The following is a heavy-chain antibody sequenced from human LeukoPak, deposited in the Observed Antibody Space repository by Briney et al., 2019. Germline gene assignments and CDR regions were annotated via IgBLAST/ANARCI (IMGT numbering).Heavy chain of an antibody. Sequence: GGSLRLSCAASGFTVSSHDMSWVRQAPGKGLEYVSAIYMGGNTFYADSVKGRFTISRHTSNKTLYLHINSLRAEDTAVYYCARVGDEVAYTRGYLDYWGQGTLVTVSS. CDR2: IYMGGNT. CDR3: ARVGDEVAYTRGYLDY. CDR1: GFTVSSHD. J-gene: IGHJ4*02. D-gene: IGHD3-16*01. V-gene: IGHV3-53*04.